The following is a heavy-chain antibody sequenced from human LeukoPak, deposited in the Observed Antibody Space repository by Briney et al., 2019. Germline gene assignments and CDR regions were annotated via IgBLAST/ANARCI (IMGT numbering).Heavy chain of an antibody. D-gene: IGHD4-17*01. CDR1: GFTLSSYA. CDR3: AKDPDDYGDYGDY. CDR2: ISGSGGST. V-gene: IGHV3-23*01. Sequence: GGSLRLSCAASGFTLSSYAMSWVRQAPGKGLEWVSAISGSGGSTYYADSVKGRFTISRDNSKNTLYLQMNSLRAEDTAVYYCAKDPDDYGDYGDYWGQGTLVTVSS. J-gene: IGHJ4*02.